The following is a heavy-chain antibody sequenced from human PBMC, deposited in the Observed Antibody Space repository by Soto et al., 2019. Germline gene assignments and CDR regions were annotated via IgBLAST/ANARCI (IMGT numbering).Heavy chain of an antibody. J-gene: IGHJ4*02. CDR3: ARGASRWYPYAFDS. CDR2: IVHYYNTL. D-gene: IGHD6-13*01. CDR1: EGSFNSYA. V-gene: IGHV1-69*01. Sequence: QAQVVQSVAEVMKPGSSVKISCKASEGSFNSYAIAWVRQSPGQGLECIGWIVHYYNTLNYALKFQDRVTITSADDTITDYMELSRPRSDDTDVYFCARGASRWYPYAFDSWAQGTLVTVSS.